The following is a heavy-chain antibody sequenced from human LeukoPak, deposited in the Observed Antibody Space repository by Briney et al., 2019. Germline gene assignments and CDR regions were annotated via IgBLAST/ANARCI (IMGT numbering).Heavy chain of an antibody. Sequence: PGGSLRLSCAASGFTFSSYEMNWVRQAPGKGLEWVSFISASGDTIYYADSVKGRFTISRDNAKNSLYLQMNSLRAEDTAVYYCARPFQTTVSRIDYWGQGTLVTVSS. V-gene: IGHV3-48*03. CDR1: GFTFSSYE. CDR2: ISASGDTI. J-gene: IGHJ4*02. D-gene: IGHD4-17*01. CDR3: ARPFQTTVSRIDY.